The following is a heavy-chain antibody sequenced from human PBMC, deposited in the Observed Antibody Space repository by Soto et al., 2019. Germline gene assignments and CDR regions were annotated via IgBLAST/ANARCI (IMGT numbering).Heavy chain of an antibody. Sequence: GGSLRLSCAASGFTFSSYAMSWVRQAPGKGLEWVSAISGSGGSTYYADSVKGRFTISRDNSKNTLYLQMNSLRAEDTAVYYCAKENSMVRGVIITTRSGYYYCYMDGWGKGTTVTVAS. D-gene: IGHD3-10*01. J-gene: IGHJ6*03. V-gene: IGHV3-23*01. CDR3: AKENSMVRGVIITTRSGYYYCYMDG. CDR2: ISGSGGST. CDR1: GFTFSSYA.